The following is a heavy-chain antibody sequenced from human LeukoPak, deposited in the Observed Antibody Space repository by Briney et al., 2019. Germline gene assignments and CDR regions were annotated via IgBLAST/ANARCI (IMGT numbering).Heavy chain of an antibody. CDR3: ARALFSGHESSSFDY. D-gene: IGHD1-26*01. CDR2: IYYSGIT. J-gene: IGHJ4*02. CDR1: GGSISSGGYY. V-gene: IGHV4-31*03. Sequence: SQTLSLTCTVSGGSISSGGYYWSWIRHHPGKGLEWIGYIYYSGITYYNPSLKSRITISVDMSKNHFSLKLSPVTAADTAVYYCARALFSGHESSSFDYWGQGTLVTVSS.